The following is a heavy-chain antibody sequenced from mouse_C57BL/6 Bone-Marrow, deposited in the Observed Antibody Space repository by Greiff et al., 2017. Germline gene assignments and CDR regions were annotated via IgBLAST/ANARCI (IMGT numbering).Heavy chain of an antibody. CDR1: GYAFSSSW. CDR2: IYPGDGDT. Sequence: QVQLQQSGPELVKPGASVKISCKASGYAFSSSWMNWVKQRPGKGLEWIGRIYPGDGDTNYNGKFKGKATLTADKASSTAYMQLSSLTSEDSAVYFCARPFFAYWGQGTLVTVSA. J-gene: IGHJ3*01. CDR3: ARPFFAY. V-gene: IGHV1-82*01.